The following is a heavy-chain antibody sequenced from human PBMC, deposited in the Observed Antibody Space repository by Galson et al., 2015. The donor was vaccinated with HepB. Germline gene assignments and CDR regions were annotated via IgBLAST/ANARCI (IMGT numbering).Heavy chain of an antibody. D-gene: IGHD6-19*01. V-gene: IGHV3-48*02. CDR1: GFTFSSYS. CDR3: ARDGIAVAGFYYYYYGMDV. Sequence: SLRLSCAASGFTFSSYSMNWVRQAPGKGLEWVSHISSSSSTIYYADSVKGRFTISRDNAKNSLYLQMNSLRDEDTAVYYCARDGIAVAGFYYYYYGMDVWGQGTTVTVSS. J-gene: IGHJ6*02. CDR2: ISSSSSTI.